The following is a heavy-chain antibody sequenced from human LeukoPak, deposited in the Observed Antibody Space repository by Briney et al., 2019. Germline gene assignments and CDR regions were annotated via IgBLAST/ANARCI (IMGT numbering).Heavy chain of an antibody. CDR2: INPNSGGT. Sequence: PRASVKVSCKASGYTFTGYYMHWVRQAPGQGLEWMGWINPNSGGTNYAQKFQGRVTMTRDTSISTAYMELSGLRSDDTAVYYCARDAGTIIVYFDYWGQGTLVTVSS. CDR1: GYTFTGYY. D-gene: IGHD2-8*01. V-gene: IGHV1-2*02. CDR3: ARDAGTIIVYFDY. J-gene: IGHJ4*02.